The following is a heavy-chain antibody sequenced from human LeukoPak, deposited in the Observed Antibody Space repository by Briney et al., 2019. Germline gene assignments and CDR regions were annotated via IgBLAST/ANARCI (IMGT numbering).Heavy chain of an antibody. D-gene: IGHD4-11*01. J-gene: IGHJ6*02. CDR3: ARDRGRPTTVTKRYYYYYGMDV. Sequence: PSETLSLTCAVYGGSFSGYYWGWIRQPPGKGLEWIGYIYYSGSTYYNPSLKSRVTISVDTSKNQFSLKLSSVTAADTAVYYCARDRGRPTTVTKRYYYYYGMDVWGQGTTVTVSS. CDR1: GGSFSGYY. CDR2: IYYSGST. V-gene: IGHV4-34*09.